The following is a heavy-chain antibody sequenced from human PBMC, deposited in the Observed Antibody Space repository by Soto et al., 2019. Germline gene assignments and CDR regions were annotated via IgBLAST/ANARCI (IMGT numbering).Heavy chain of an antibody. J-gene: IGHJ6*02. CDR2: TRNKANSYTT. CDR3: TTGDYSNSDYYYYYGMDV. Sequence: GGSLRLSCAASGFTFSDHDMDWVRQAPGKGLEWVGRTRNKANSYTTDYAAPVKGRFTISRDDSKNTLYLQMNSLKTEDTAVYYCTTGDYSNSDYYYYYGMDVWGQGTTLTVSS. CDR1: GFTFSDHD. V-gene: IGHV3-72*01. D-gene: IGHD4-4*01.